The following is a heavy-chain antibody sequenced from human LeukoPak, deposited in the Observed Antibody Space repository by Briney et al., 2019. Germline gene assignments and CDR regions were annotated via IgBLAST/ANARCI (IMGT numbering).Heavy chain of an antibody. V-gene: IGHV3-33*01. CDR3: ARDRPLILAAVMVDYYYHYMDV. J-gene: IGHJ6*03. Sequence: GRSLRLSCAASGFTFSTYGIHWVRQAPGKGLEWVAVIWNDGSNKFYADSVKGRFTISRDNSKNTLYLQMNSLRAEDTAVYYCARDRPLILAAVMVDYYYHYMDVWGKGTTVTVSS. D-gene: IGHD2-2*01. CDR2: IWNDGSNK. CDR1: GFTFSTYG.